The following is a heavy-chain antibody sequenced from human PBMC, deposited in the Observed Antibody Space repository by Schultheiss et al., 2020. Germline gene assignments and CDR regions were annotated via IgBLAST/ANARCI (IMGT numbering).Heavy chain of an antibody. J-gene: IGHJ6*02. Sequence: SETLSLTCAVSGYSISSYYYWGWIRQPPGKGLEWIGSIYHSGSTYYNPSLKSRVTISVDTSKNQFSLKLSSVTAADTAVYYCARGDYYGMDVWGQGTTVTVSS. V-gene: IGHV4-38-2*01. CDR2: IYHSGST. CDR1: GYSISSYYY. CDR3: ARGDYYGMDV.